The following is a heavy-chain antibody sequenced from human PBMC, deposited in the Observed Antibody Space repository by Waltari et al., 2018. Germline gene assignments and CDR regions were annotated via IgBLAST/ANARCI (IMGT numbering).Heavy chain of an antibody. Sequence: QVQLQESGPRLVKPSETLSLTCTVSRDSLTSSYWSWNRQAPGKGLEWIGHILHSGNTNYNLSLKSRAIMSVDLSKSQFSLKLNSVTAADTAMYYCAKGSGYHPFWGQGILVTVSS. V-gene: IGHV4-59*01. CDR1: RDSLTSSY. D-gene: IGHD3-22*01. CDR3: AKGSGYHPF. J-gene: IGHJ4*02. CDR2: ILHSGNT.